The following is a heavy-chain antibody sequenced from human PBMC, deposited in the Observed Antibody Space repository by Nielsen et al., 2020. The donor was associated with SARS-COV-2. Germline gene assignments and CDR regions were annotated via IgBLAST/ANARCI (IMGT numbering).Heavy chain of an antibody. D-gene: IGHD6-13*01. Sequence: WVRQAPGQGLEWMGGIIPIFGTTNYAPKFQGRVTISADESTSTAYMELSSLRSEDTAVYYCAREGGIAAAGIIYYYMDVWGKGTTVTVSS. CDR2: IIPIFGTT. J-gene: IGHJ6*03. CDR3: AREGGIAAAGIIYYYMDV. V-gene: IGHV1-69*19.